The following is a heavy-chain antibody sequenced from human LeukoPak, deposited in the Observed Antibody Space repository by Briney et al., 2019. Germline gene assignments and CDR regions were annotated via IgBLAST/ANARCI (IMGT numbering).Heavy chain of an antibody. CDR1: GFTFSSYS. Sequence: GGSLRLSCAASGFTFSSYSMNWVRQAPGKGLEWVSSISSSSSYIYYADSVKGRFTISRDNAKNSLYLQMNSLRAEDTAVYYCARDPRAVAGTRPEYYFDYWGQGTLVTVSS. J-gene: IGHJ4*02. V-gene: IGHV3-21*01. CDR3: ARDPRAVAGTRPEYYFDY. D-gene: IGHD6-19*01. CDR2: ISSSSSYI.